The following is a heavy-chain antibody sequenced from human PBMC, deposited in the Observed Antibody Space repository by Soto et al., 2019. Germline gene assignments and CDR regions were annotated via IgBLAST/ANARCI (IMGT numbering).Heavy chain of an antibody. J-gene: IGHJ4*02. CDR3: AVSYSDFDY. Sequence: ASVKVSCKASGYSFTSYYMHWVRQAPGQGLEWMGIINPSGGSTTYAQNFQGRVTMTRDTSTSTVYMELSSLRSEDTAIYYCAVSYSDFDYWGQGTLVTVSS. D-gene: IGHD4-4*01. CDR1: GYSFTSYY. CDR2: INPSGGST. V-gene: IGHV1-46*01.